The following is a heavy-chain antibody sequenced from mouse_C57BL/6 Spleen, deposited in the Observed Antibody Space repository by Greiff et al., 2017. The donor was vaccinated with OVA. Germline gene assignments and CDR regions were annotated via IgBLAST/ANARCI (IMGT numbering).Heavy chain of an antibody. Sequence: EVKLVESGPELVKPGASVKISCKASGYSFTGYYMNWVKQSPEKSLEWIGEINPSTGGTTYNQKFKAKATLTVDKSSSTAYMQLKSLTSEDSAVYYCARSAQATWAMDYWGQGTSVTVSS. CDR2: INPSTGGT. J-gene: IGHJ4*01. D-gene: IGHD3-2*02. CDR1: GYSFTGYY. CDR3: ARSAQATWAMDY. V-gene: IGHV1-42*01.